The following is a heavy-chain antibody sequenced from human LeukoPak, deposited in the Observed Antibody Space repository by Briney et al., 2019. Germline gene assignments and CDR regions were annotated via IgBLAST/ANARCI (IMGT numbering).Heavy chain of an antibody. J-gene: IGHJ4*02. V-gene: IGHV1-69*04. CDR1: GGTFSSYA. CDR3: ARDGGSLYSSSWYGVDY. D-gene: IGHD6-13*01. Sequence: SVKVSCKASGGTFSSYAISWVRQAPGQGLEWMGRIIPILGIANYAQKFQGRVTITADKSTSTAYMELSSLRSEDTAVYYCARDGGSLYSSSWYGVDYWGQGTLVTVSS. CDR2: IIPILGIA.